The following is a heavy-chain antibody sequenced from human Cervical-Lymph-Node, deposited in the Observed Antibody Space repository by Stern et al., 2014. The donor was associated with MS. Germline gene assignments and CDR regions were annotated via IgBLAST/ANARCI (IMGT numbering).Heavy chain of an antibody. V-gene: IGHV3-11*06. D-gene: IGHD5-18*01. CDR2: ISRTSSDT. Sequence: QVQLVESGGGLVKPGGSLKLSCAASGFSFSDYFMTWIRQAPGKGLEWIAYISRTSSDTIYADSVKGRFNISRDNAKNSVYLQMSGLRAEDTAVYYCASGYSYGRHYYSGMDVWGQGTTVTVSS. CDR1: GFSFSDYF. CDR3: ASGYSYGRHYYSGMDV. J-gene: IGHJ6*02.